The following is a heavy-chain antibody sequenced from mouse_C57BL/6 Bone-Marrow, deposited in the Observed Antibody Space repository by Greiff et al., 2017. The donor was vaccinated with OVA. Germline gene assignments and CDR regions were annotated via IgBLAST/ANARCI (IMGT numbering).Heavy chain of an antibody. Sequence: QVQLQQSGAELARPGASVKLSCKASGYTFTSYGISWVKQRTGQGLEWIGEIYPRSGNTYYNEKFKGKATLTADESSSTAYMELRSLTSEDSAVYFCARAYYYGSSYGFAYWGQGTLVTVSA. CDR3: ARAYYYGSSYGFAY. CDR2: IYPRSGNT. J-gene: IGHJ3*01. V-gene: IGHV1-81*01. D-gene: IGHD1-1*01. CDR1: GYTFTSYG.